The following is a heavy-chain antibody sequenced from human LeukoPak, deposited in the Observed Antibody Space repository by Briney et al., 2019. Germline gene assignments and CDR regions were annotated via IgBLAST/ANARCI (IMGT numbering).Heavy chain of an antibody. Sequence: SETLSLTCTVSGGSISSGFYYWSWIRQPAGKGLEWIGRIYTSGSTNYNPSLKSRISISVDTSKNQFSLKLTSVTAADTAVYYCARRTPIVSRPIDQWGQGLLVTVSS. V-gene: IGHV4-61*02. CDR1: GGSISSGFYY. J-gene: IGHJ4*02. D-gene: IGHD5/OR15-5a*01. CDR2: IYTSGST. CDR3: ARRTPIVSRPIDQ.